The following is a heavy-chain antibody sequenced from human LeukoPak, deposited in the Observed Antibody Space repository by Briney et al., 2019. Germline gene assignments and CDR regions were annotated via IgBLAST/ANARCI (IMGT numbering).Heavy chain of an antibody. CDR3: ARHKGNYYYGMDV. Sequence: SETLSLTCTVSGDSISSYYWSWIRQPPGRGLEWIGYISYSGSTDFNPSLKSRVTISVDTSKNQFALKLSSVTAADTAVYYCARHKGNYYYGMDVWGQGTTVTVSS. CDR1: GDSISSYY. D-gene: IGHD6-13*01. V-gene: IGHV4-59*08. CDR2: ISYSGST. J-gene: IGHJ6*02.